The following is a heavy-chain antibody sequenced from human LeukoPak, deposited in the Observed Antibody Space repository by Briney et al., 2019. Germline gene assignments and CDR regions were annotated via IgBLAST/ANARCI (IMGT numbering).Heavy chain of an antibody. CDR1: GYTFPDYY. Sequence: GASVKDSCQPGGYTFPDYYMHRLRPTPGQGLEWMGWINPNSGGTNYAQKFQGRVTMTRDTSISTAYMELRRLRSDDTAVYYCARRTQRQYYFDYWGQGTLVTVSS. J-gene: IGHJ4*02. CDR2: INPNSGGT. V-gene: IGHV1-2*02. CDR3: ARRTQRQYYFDY. D-gene: IGHD1-14*01.